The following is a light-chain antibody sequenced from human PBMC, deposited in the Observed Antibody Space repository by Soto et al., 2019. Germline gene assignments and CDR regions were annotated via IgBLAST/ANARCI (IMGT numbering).Light chain of an antibody. V-gene: IGLV2-14*01. J-gene: IGLJ2*01. CDR1: SSDVGGYNY. CDR3: SSYTSSSTLG. CDR2: DVS. Sequence: QSALTQPASVSGSPGQSITISCTGTSSDVGGYNYVSWYQQHPGKAPKLMIYDVSNRPSGVSNRFSGSKSGTTASLTISGLQAEDEADYDCSSYTSSSTLGFGGGTKLTV.